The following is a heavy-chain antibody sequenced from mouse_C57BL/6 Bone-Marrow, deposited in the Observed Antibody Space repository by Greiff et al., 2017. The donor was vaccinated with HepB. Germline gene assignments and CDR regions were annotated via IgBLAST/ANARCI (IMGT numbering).Heavy chain of an antibody. CDR2: SRNKANDYTT. CDR3: ARDAILTTPVATEWYFDV. D-gene: IGHD1-1*01. V-gene: IGHV7-1*01. J-gene: IGHJ1*03. Sequence: EVKVVESGGGLVQSGRSLRLSCATSGFTFSDFYMEWVRQAPGKGLEWIAASRNKANDYTTEYSASVKGRFIVSRDTSQSILYLQMNALRAEDTAIYYCARDAILTTPVATEWYFDVWGTGTTVTVSS. CDR1: GFTFSDFY.